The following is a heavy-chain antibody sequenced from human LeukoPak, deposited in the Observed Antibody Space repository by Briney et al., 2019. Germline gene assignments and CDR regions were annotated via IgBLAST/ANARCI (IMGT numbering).Heavy chain of an antibody. V-gene: IGHV4-39*01. Sequence: SETLSLTCTVSGGSISSSSYYWGWIRQPPGKGLEWIGSIYYSGSTYYNPSLKSRVAISVDTSKNQFSLKLSSVPAADTAVYYCARLMVRGVRGVWFDPWGQGTLVTVSS. J-gene: IGHJ5*02. CDR2: IYYSGST. CDR3: ARLMVRGVRGVWFDP. D-gene: IGHD3-10*01. CDR1: GGSISSSSYY.